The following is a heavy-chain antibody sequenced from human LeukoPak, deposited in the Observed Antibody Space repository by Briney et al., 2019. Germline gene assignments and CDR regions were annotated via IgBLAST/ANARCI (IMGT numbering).Heavy chain of an antibody. J-gene: IGHJ3*02. CDR2: IYPGDSDV. V-gene: IGHV5-51*01. CDR1: GYRFTEFW. CDR3: ARHRGYSYGLVDHAFDI. D-gene: IGHD5-18*01. Sequence: GESLKISCKASGYRFTEFWIAWVRRTPGKGLEWMGIIYPGDSDVRYSPSFQGQVTISADKSISTAYLQWSSLKASDTAMYYCARHRGYSYGLVDHAFDIWGQGTMVTVSS.